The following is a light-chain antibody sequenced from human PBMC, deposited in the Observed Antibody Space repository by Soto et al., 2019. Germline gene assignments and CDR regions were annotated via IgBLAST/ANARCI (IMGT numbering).Light chain of an antibody. CDR1: RSISSY. V-gene: IGKV3-15*01. Sequence: EIVMTQSPATLSVSPGERATLSCRASRSISSYLAWYQQKPGQAPRLLIYGASTRATGIPARFSGSGSGTEFTLTISSLQSEDFAVYYCQQYNNWPILTFGGGTKVDI. CDR2: GAS. J-gene: IGKJ4*01. CDR3: QQYNNWPILT.